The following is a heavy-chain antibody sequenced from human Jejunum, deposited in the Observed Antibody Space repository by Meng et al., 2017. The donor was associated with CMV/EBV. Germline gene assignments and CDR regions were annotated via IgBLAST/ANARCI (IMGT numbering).Heavy chain of an antibody. D-gene: IGHD2-2*01. V-gene: IGHV3-49*04. J-gene: IGHJ4*02. CDR1: FGDYA. CDR3: SRVEVPAAVGGDFDY. Sequence: FGDYAMNWVRQAPGKGLEWVGFIRSKAYGGTTEYVASVKGRFTISRDDSKSIAYLQMDSLKTEDTAMYYCSRVEVPAAVGGDFDYWGQGTLVTVSS. CDR2: IRSKAYGGTT.